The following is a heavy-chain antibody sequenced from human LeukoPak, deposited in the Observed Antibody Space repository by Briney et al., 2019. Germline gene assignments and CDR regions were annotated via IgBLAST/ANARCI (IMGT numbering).Heavy chain of an antibody. Sequence: PGGSLRLSCAVSGVTFSSYGMHWVRQAPGKGMEWVAFIRYDGSNKYYADSVKGRFTISGDNSKNTLYLQMNSLRAEDTAVYYCAKEDSSGYLFDYWGQGTLVTVSS. D-gene: IGHD3-22*01. CDR3: AKEDSSGYLFDY. J-gene: IGHJ4*02. CDR1: GVTFSSYG. CDR2: IRYDGSNK. V-gene: IGHV3-30*02.